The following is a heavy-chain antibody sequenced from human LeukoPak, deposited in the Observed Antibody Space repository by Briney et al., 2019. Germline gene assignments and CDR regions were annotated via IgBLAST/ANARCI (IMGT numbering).Heavy chain of an antibody. CDR3: HPHYSGSGTLSWLDP. J-gene: IGHJ5*02. CDR1: GCIFSSYS. CDR2: ISSSSDYI. V-gene: IGHV3-21*01. Sequence: GGSLRLSCAASGCIFSSYSMNCGRQAPGKGLEWVSSISSSSDYIYYADSVKGRFTISRDNAKNSLYLQMDSLRAEDTAVYYFHPHYSGSGTLSWLDPWGQGTLVTVSS. D-gene: IGHD3-10*01.